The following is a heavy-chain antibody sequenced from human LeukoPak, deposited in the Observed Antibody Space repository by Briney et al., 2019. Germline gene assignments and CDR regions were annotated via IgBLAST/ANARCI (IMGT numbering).Heavy chain of an antibody. Sequence: GGSLRLSCAASGFTFSSYSMNWVRQAPGKGLEWVSSISSSSSYIYYADSVKGRFTISRDNAKNSLYLQMNSLRAEDTAVYYCARDWGYYYYYGMDVWGQGATVTVSS. CDR3: ARDWGYYYYYGMDV. D-gene: IGHD3-16*01. CDR2: ISSSSSYI. J-gene: IGHJ6*02. V-gene: IGHV3-21*01. CDR1: GFTFSSYS.